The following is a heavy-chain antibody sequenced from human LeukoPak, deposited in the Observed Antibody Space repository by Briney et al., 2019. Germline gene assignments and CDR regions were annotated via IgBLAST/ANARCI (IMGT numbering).Heavy chain of an antibody. D-gene: IGHD6-25*01. J-gene: IGHJ1*01. Sequence: ASVKVSCKAHRYTLTGYYMHWMRPAPGQGPEWMGWIKPNSGGTNYAQKFQGRITLTRDSSIDTAYMELDRLISDDTAIYYCARGGSMEQRLAHQHWGQGTLVTVSS. CDR3: ARGGSMEQRLAHQH. CDR2: IKPNSGGT. CDR1: RYTLTGYY. V-gene: IGHV1-2*02.